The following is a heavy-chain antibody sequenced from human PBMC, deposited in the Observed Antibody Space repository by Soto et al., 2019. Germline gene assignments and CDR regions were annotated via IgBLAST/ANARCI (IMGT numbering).Heavy chain of an antibody. CDR2: IYHSGST. J-gene: IGHJ6*03. CDR3: ARVASGYDYRDYYYYYMDV. V-gene: IGHV4-4*02. Sequence: SETLSLTCAVSSGSISSSNWWSWVRQPPGKGMELIGEIYHSGSTNYNPSRKSRVTISVDKSKNQFSLKLSSVTAADTAVYYCARVASGYDYRDYYYYYMDVWGKGTTVTVSS. D-gene: IGHD5-12*01. CDR1: SGSISSSNW.